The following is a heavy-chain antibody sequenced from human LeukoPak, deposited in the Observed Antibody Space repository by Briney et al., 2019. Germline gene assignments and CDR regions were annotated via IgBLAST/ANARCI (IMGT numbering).Heavy chain of an antibody. D-gene: IGHD3-10*01. Sequence: GGSLRLSCAASGFTFSSYWMSWVRQAPGKGLEWVANIKQDGSEKYYVDSVKGRFTISRDNAKNSLYLQMNSLRAEDTAVYYCANFGDLLYLTFDPWGQGTLVTVSS. CDR2: IKQDGSEK. J-gene: IGHJ5*02. CDR1: GFTFSSYW. V-gene: IGHV3-7*01. CDR3: ANFGDLLYLTFDP.